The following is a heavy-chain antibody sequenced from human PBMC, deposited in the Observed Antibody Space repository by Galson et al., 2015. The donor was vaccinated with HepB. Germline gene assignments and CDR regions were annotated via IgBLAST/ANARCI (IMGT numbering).Heavy chain of an antibody. CDR2: IWNDGTNK. V-gene: IGHV3-33*01. D-gene: IGHD2-15*01. CDR3: ARGRYCSGDNCHFHLDY. CDR1: GFTFNNYA. J-gene: IGHJ4*02. Sequence: SLRLSCAVSGFTFNNYAMHWVRQAPGKGLEWVAVIWNDGTNKYYADSVKGRFTISRDNSKNTLYLQMNSLRAEDTAVYYCARGRYCSGDNCHFHLDYWGQGTLVTVSS.